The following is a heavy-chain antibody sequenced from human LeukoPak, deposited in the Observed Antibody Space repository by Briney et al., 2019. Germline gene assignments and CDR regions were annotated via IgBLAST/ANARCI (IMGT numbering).Heavy chain of an antibody. CDR3: ARELGYCSSTSCYGLVDNWFDP. CDR2: IYYSGST. V-gene: IGHV4-59*01. CDR1: GGSISSYY. Sequence: PSETLSLTCTVSGGSISSYYWSWIRQPPGKGLEWIGYIYYSGSTNYNPSLKSRVTISVDTSKNQFSLKLSSVTAADTAVYYCARELGYCSSTSCYGLVDNWFDPWGQGTLVTVSS. J-gene: IGHJ5*02. D-gene: IGHD2-2*01.